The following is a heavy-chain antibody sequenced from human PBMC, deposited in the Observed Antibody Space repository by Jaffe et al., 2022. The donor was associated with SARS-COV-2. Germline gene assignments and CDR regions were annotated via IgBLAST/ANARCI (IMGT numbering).Heavy chain of an antibody. CDR1: GYTFTSYY. Sequence: QVQLVQSGAEVKKPGASVKVSCKASGYTFTSYYMHWVRQAPGQGLEWMGIIDPSDGSATYAQKFQGRVTMTRDTSTSTVYMELSSLRSEDTAVYYCAREAAYSLLYFDYWGQGTLVTVSS. D-gene: IGHD1-26*01. J-gene: IGHJ4*02. CDR2: IDPSDGSA. V-gene: IGHV1-46*01. CDR3: AREAAYSLLYFDY.